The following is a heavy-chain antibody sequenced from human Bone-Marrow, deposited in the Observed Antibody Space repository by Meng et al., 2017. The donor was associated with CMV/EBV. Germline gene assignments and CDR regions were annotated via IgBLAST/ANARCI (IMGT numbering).Heavy chain of an antibody. J-gene: IGHJ4*02. CDR2: ISSSSSTI. CDR1: GFTFSSYS. CDR3: ARDSAELRFLEWLSLYLAD. Sequence: GESLKISCAASGFTFSSYSMNWVRQAPGKGLEWVSYISSSSSTIYYADSVKGRFTISRDNAKNSLYLQMNSLRAEDTAVYYCARDSAELRFLEWLSLYLADWGRGHLV. V-gene: IGHV3-48*04. D-gene: IGHD3-3*01.